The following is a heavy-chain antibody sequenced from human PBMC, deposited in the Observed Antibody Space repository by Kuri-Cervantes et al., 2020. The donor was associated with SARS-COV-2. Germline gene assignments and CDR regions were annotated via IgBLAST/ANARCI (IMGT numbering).Heavy chain of an antibody. CDR2: NYSSGST. Sequence: SETLSLTCTVSGASINDYYWTWIRQPAGQGLEWMGRNYSSGSTNYTPSLKSRVNKSIDTSTNQFSLRLTSVTAADTAVYYCASSHKTTYYYYYMKFWGKGSTVTVSS. CDR1: GASINDYY. CDR3: ASSHKTTYYYYYMKF. V-gene: IGHV4-4*07. D-gene: IGHD1-7*01. J-gene: IGHJ6*03.